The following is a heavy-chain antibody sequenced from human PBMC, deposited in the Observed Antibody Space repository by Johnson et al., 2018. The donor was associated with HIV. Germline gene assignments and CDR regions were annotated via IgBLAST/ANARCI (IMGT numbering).Heavy chain of an antibody. CDR2: IHYDGSNK. CDR3: ARSPLYDTTVFDI. Sequence: QVQLVESGGGVVRPGGSLRLSCAASGFTFSSYGMHWVRQAPGKGLEWVAFIHYDGSNKNYAVSVKGRFTISRDNAKNSLYLQMNSLRVGDTAVYYCARSPLYDTTVFDIWGQGTRVTVSS. V-gene: IGHV3-30*02. CDR1: GFTFSSYG. J-gene: IGHJ3*02. D-gene: IGHD4-11*01.